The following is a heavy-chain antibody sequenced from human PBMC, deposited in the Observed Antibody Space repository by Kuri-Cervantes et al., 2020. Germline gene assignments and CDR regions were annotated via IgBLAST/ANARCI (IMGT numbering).Heavy chain of an antibody. J-gene: IGHJ3*02. D-gene: IGHD3-22*01. CDR2: ISGSDNTI. CDR3: AREVYDHDTFDI. Sequence: GESLKISCAASGFTFSDYYMNWIRQAPGKGLEWVSYISGSDNTISYADSVKGRFTISRDNAKNSLYLQMNSLRAEDTAVYYCAREVYDHDTFDIWGQETMVTVSS. V-gene: IGHV3-11*04. CDR1: GFTFSDYY.